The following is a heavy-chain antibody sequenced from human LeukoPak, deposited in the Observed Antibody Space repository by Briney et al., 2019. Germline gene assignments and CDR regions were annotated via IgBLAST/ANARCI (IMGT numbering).Heavy chain of an antibody. CDR3: ARAYDILTGYFPLGFDY. CDR2: IIPILGIA. V-gene: IGHV1-69*04. Sequence: SVKVSCKASGGTFSSYAISWVRQAPGQGLEWMGRIIPILGIANYAQKFQGRVTITADKSTSTAYMELSSLRSEGTAVYYCARAYDILTGYFPLGFDYWGQGTLVTVSS. D-gene: IGHD3-9*01. J-gene: IGHJ4*02. CDR1: GGTFSSYA.